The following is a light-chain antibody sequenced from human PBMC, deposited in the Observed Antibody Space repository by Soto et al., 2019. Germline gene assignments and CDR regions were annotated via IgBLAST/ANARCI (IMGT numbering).Light chain of an antibody. V-gene: IGKV3-20*01. CDR3: QQYGSSPVT. CDR1: QSVTSSY. Sequence: EIVLTQSPCTLSLSPGERATLSCRASQSVTSSYLAWYQDKPGQAPRLLIYGASTRATDIADRFSGSGSGTDFTLTISRLEPEDFAVYYCQQYGSSPVTFGQGTKVDIK. CDR2: GAS. J-gene: IGKJ1*01.